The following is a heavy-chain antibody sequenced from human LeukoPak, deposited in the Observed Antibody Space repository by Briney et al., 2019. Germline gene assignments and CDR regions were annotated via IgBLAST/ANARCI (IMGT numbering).Heavy chain of an antibody. V-gene: IGHV1-69*04. J-gene: IGHJ4*02. CDR3: ARDRVTGTPTGADY. D-gene: IGHD1-7*01. Sequence: ASVTVSFTSSGGTFSSYAISWVRQAPGQGLGWMGRIIPILGIANYAQKFQGRVTITADKSTSTAYMELSSLRSEDTAVYYCARDRVTGTPTGADYWGQGTLVTVSS. CDR1: GGTFSSYA. CDR2: IIPILGIA.